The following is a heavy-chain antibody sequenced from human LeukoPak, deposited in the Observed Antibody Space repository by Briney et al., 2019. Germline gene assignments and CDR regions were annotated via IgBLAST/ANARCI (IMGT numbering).Heavy chain of an antibody. CDR3: AKLSPNRWFDP. J-gene: IGHJ5*02. CDR1: GGSFSGYY. CDR2: INHSGST. Sequence: SETLSLTCAVYGGSFSGYYWSWIRQPPGKGLEWIGEINHSGSTNYNPSLKSRVTISVDTSKNQFSLKLTSVTAADTAVYYCAKLSPNRWFDPWGQGTLVTVSS. V-gene: IGHV4-34*01. D-gene: IGHD1-14*01.